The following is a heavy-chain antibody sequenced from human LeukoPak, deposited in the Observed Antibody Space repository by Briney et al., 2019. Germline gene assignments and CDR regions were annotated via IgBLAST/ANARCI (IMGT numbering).Heavy chain of an antibody. CDR2: INHDGSST. CDR3: ARDFDAYGSGGYGYFDY. V-gene: IGHV3-74*01. Sequence: GSLRLSCATSGFTFTTFWMHWVRQAPGKGLVWVSRINHDGSSTNYVDSVKGRFTISRDNAKNTVYLQMNSLRAEDTAVYYCARDFDAYGSGGYGYFDYWGQGTLVTVSS. CDR1: GFTFTTFW. J-gene: IGHJ4*02. D-gene: IGHD5-12*01.